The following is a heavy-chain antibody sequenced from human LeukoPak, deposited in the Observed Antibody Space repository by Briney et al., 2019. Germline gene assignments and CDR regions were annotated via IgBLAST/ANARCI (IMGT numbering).Heavy chain of an antibody. V-gene: IGHV3-23*01. CDR3: AKTYYYDSSGYYGYDY. Sequence: GGSLRLSCAASGFTFGSYAMSWVRQAPGKGLEWVSAISGSGGSTYYADSVKGRFTISRDNSKNTLYLQMNSLRAEDTAVYYCAKTYYYDSSGYYGYDYWGQGTLVTVSS. CDR1: GFTFGSYA. CDR2: ISGSGGST. J-gene: IGHJ4*02. D-gene: IGHD3-22*01.